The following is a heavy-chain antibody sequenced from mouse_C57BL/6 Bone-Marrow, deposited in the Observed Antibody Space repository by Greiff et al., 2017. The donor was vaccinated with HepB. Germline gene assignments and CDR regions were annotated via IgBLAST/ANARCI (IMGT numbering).Heavy chain of an antibody. V-gene: IGHV14-4*01. CDR2: IDPENGDT. CDR1: GFNIKDDY. J-gene: IGHJ2*01. Sequence: VQLKQSGAELVRPGASVKLSCTASGFNIKDDYMHWVKQRPEQGLEWIGWIDPENGDTEYASKFQGKATITADTSSNTAYLQLSSLTSEDTAVYYCTTTPSTMVTGRVDYWGQGTTLTVSS. CDR3: TTTPSTMVTGRVDY. D-gene: IGHD2-2*01.